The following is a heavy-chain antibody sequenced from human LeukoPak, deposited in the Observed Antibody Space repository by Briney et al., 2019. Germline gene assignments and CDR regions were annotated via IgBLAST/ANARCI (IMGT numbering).Heavy chain of an antibody. V-gene: IGHV3-30*18. J-gene: IGHJ6*02. CDR3: AKVGGYDFTVITDYYYGMDV. D-gene: IGHD5-12*01. CDR1: GFTFSSYG. Sequence: GGSLRLSCAASGFTFSSYGMHWVRQAPGKGLEWVAVISYDGSNKYYADSVKGRFTISRDNSKNTLYLQMNSLRAEDTAVYYCAKVGGYDFTVITDYYYGMDVWGQGTTVTVSS. CDR2: ISYDGSNK.